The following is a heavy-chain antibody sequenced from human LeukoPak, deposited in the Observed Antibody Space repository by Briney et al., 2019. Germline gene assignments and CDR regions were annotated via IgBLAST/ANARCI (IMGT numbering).Heavy chain of an antibody. CDR1: GGSISSYY. Sequence: SETLSLTCTVSGGSISSYYWSWSGQPPGKGREGRGYIYYRGSTNYNPSLTSRVTISVDTSKHQFSLKLSSVTAADTAVYYCPRDEGDHSFDYWGQGTLVTVSS. J-gene: IGHJ4*02. D-gene: IGHD2-21*02. CDR3: PRDEGDHSFDY. CDR2: IYYRGST. V-gene: IGHV4-59*01.